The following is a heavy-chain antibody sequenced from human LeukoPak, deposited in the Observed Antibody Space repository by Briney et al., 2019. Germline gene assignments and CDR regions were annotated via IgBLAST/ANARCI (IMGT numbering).Heavy chain of an antibody. CDR2: IYYSGST. CDR1: GGSISSYY. Sequence: SETLSLTCTVSGGSISSYYWSWIRQPPGKGLEWIGYIYYSGSTNYNPSLKSRVTISVGTSKNQFSLKLSSVTAADTAVYYCAAQERQQLNFDYWGQGTLVTVSS. CDR3: AAQERQQLNFDY. D-gene: IGHD6-13*01. V-gene: IGHV4-59*01. J-gene: IGHJ4*02.